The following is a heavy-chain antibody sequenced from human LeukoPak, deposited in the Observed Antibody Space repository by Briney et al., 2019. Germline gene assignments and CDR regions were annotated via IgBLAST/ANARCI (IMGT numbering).Heavy chain of an antibody. Sequence: ASVKVSCKASGYTFTSYGISWVRQAPGQGLEWMGWISAYNGNTNYAQKLQGRVTMTTDTSTSTAYMELRSLRSDDTAVYYCARLSIVVVPATIDVWGKGTTVTVSS. CDR1: GYTFTSYG. CDR3: ARLSIVVVPATIDV. CDR2: ISAYNGNT. J-gene: IGHJ6*04. V-gene: IGHV1-18*01. D-gene: IGHD2-2*01.